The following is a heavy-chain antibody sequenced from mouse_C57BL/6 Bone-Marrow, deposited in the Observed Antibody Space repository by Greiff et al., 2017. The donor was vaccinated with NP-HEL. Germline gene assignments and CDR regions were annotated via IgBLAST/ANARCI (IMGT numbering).Heavy chain of an antibody. CDR1: GFNIKDDY. V-gene: IGHV14-4*01. CDR3: TTYRGGFAY. Sequence: VQLQQSGAELVRPGASVKLSCTGSGFNIKDDYMHWVKQRPEQGLEWIGWIDPENGDTEYASKFQGKATITADTSSNTAYLQLSSLTSEDTAVYYCTTYRGGFAYWGQGTLVTVSA. D-gene: IGHD2-12*01. J-gene: IGHJ3*01. CDR2: IDPENGDT.